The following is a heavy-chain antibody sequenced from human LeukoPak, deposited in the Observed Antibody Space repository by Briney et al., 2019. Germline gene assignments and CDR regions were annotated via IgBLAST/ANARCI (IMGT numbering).Heavy chain of an antibody. CDR2: IYYSGST. CDR3: ARTPNRGGFDY. J-gene: IGHJ4*02. Sequence: PSETLSLTCTVSGGSISDCYWSWIRQPPGKGLEHIGYIYYSGSTNYNPSLKSRVTISVDTSKNQFSLKLNSVTAADTAVYYCARTPNRGGFDYWGQGTLVTVSS. CDR1: GGSISDCY. V-gene: IGHV4-59*01. D-gene: IGHD3-10*01.